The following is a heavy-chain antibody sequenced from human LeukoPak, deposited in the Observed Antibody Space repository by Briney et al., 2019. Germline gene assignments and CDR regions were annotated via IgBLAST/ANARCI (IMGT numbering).Heavy chain of an antibody. V-gene: IGHV4-4*07. CDR2: IYTSGST. Sequence: SETLSLTCTVSGGSISSYYWSWIRQPAGKGLEWIGRIYTSGSTNYNPSLKSRVTMSVDTSKNQFSLKLSSVTAADTAVYYCARVGTDGRGYYFYYMDVWGKGTTVTVSS. J-gene: IGHJ6*03. CDR1: GGSISSYY. CDR3: ARVGTDGRGYYFYYMDV. D-gene: IGHD6-13*01.